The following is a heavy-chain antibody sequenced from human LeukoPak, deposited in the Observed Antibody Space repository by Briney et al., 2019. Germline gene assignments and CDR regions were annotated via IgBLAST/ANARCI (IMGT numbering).Heavy chain of an antibody. V-gene: IGHV3-48*01. CDR2: ISSSSSTI. CDR3: AKDPREVGIAVAGTTDDNYYYYYMDV. D-gene: IGHD6-19*01. Sequence: PGGSLRLSCAASGFTFSSYSMNWVRQAPGKGLEWVSYISSSSSTIYYADSVKGRFTISRDNAKNSLYLQMNSLRAEDTAVYYCAKDPREVGIAVAGTTDDNYYYYYMDVWGKGTTVTISS. CDR1: GFTFSSYS. J-gene: IGHJ6*03.